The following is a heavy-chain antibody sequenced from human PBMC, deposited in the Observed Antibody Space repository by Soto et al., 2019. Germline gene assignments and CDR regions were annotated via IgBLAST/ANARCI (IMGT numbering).Heavy chain of an antibody. J-gene: IGHJ6*03. CDR2: ISSNGVCT. CDR3: ARRARPGFSYMDV. Sequence: EVQLAESGGGLAQPGGSLRLSCAASGFTLSGYAMDWVRQAPGKGLEYVSGISSNGVCTYYANSVQGRFTISRDNSKNTVYLQMGRLRTEDMAVYYCARRARPGFSYMDVWGKGTTVTVSS. D-gene: IGHD6-6*01. CDR1: GFTLSGYA. V-gene: IGHV3-64*01.